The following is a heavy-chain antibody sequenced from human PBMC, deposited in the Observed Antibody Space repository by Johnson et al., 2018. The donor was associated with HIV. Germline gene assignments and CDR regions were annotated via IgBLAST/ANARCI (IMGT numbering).Heavy chain of an antibody. D-gene: IGHD1-26*01. J-gene: IGHJ3*01. CDR1: GFSFSGYW. V-gene: IGHV3-74*02. CDR2: INSDGSAT. Sequence: VQLVESGGGLIQPGGSLRLSCAASGFSFSGYWMHWVRQAPGKGLVWFSRINSDGSATDYADSVKGRFTVSRDNTKNTLYVQMNSLRVEDTAVYYGGRGGGDYYRDGVDLWGQGTVVTVSS. CDR3: GRGGGDYYRDGVDL.